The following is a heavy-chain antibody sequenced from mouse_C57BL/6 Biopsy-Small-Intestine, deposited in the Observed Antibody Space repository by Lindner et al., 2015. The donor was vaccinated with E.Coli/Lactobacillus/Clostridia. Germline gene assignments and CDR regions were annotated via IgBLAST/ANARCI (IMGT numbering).Heavy chain of an antibody. J-gene: IGHJ4*01. Sequence: VQLQESGAELMKPGASVKLSCKASGYTFTGYWIEWVKQRPGHGLEWIGEILPGSGSTNYNEKFKGKATFTADTSSNTAYMQVSSLTTEDSAIYYCARRRRDYAMDYWGQGTSVTVSS. V-gene: IGHV1-9*01. CDR1: GYTFTGYW. CDR2: ILPGSGST. CDR3: ARRRRDYAMDY.